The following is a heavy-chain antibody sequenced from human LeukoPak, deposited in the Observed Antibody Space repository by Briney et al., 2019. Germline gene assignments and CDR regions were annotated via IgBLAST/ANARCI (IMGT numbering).Heavy chain of an antibody. J-gene: IGHJ6*03. CDR1: GFTFSNFG. CDR3: AKVLYSLASYYMDV. Sequence: GGSLRLSCAASGFTFSNFGMSWVRQAPGKGLEWVSLISTSSSYIYYADSVKGRFTISRDNTKNTLYLQMNSLRAEDTAVYYCAKVLYSLASYYMDVWGKGTTVTVSS. V-gene: IGHV3-21*01. D-gene: IGHD2-15*01. CDR2: ISTSSSYI.